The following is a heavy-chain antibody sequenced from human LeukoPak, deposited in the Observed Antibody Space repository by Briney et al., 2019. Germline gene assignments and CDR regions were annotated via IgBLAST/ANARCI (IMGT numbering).Heavy chain of an antibody. D-gene: IGHD1-26*01. Sequence: PGGSLRLSCAASGFTFSSYGMHWVRQAPGKGLEWVAVISYDGSNKYYADSVKGRFTISRDNSKNTLYLQMNSLRAEDTAVYYCAKGGGSYYAVSRGFDYWGQGTLVTVSS. CDR3: AKGGGSYYAVSRGFDY. J-gene: IGHJ4*02. CDR1: GFTFSSYG. CDR2: ISYDGSNK. V-gene: IGHV3-30*18.